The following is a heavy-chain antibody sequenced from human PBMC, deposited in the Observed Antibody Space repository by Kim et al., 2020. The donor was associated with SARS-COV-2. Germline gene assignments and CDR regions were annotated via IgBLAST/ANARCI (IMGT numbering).Heavy chain of an antibody. CDR2: IYYSGST. J-gene: IGHJ4*02. Sequence: SETLSLTCTVSGGSISSSSYYWGWIRQPPGKGLEWIGSIYYSGSTYYNPSLKSRVTISVDTSKNQFSLKLSSVTAADTAVYYCARRREAQWELLWEETYYFDYWGQGTLVTVSS. CDR1: GGSISSSSYY. CDR3: ARRREAQWELLWEETYYFDY. D-gene: IGHD1-26*01. V-gene: IGHV4-39*01.